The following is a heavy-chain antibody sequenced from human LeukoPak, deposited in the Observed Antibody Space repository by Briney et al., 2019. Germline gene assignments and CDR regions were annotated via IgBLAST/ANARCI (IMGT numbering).Heavy chain of an antibody. Sequence: PGGSLRLSCAASGFTFSSYAMSWVRQAPGKGLEWVSAISGSGGSTYYADSVKGRFTISRDNSKNTLYLQMNSLRAEDTAVYYCAKKSAVRDYYDSSGYRTPSRSDPWGQGTLVTVSS. CDR1: GFTFSSYA. CDR2: ISGSGGST. V-gene: IGHV3-23*01. D-gene: IGHD3-22*01. J-gene: IGHJ5*02. CDR3: AKKSAVRDYYDSSGYRTPSRSDP.